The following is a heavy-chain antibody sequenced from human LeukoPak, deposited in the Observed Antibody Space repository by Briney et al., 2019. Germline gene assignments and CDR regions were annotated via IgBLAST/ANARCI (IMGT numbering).Heavy chain of an antibody. V-gene: IGHV3-33*01. CDR3: ARDTGYDFWSGYYHYYFDY. D-gene: IGHD3-3*01. Sequence: PGGSLRLSCAASGFTFSSYGMHWVRQAPGKGVEGVEVIWYDGSNKYYADSVKGRFTIPRDNSKTTLYLQMNSLRAEDTAVYYCARDTGYDFWSGYYHYYFDYWGQGTLVTVSS. CDR2: IWYDGSNK. J-gene: IGHJ4*02. CDR1: GFTFSSYG.